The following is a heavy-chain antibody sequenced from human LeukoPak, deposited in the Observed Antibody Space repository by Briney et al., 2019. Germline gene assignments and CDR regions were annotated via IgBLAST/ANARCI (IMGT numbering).Heavy chain of an antibody. CDR2: INPNSGGT. V-gene: IGHV1-2*02. CDR1: GYTFTGYY. CDR3: ARGDYYDSSGYESTYNWFDP. Sequence: WASVKVSRKASGYTFTGYYMHWVRQAPGQGLEWMGWINPNSGGTNYAQKFQGRVTMTRDTSINTAYMELSRLRSDDTAVYYCARGDYYDSSGYESTYNWFDPWGQGTLVTVSS. J-gene: IGHJ5*02. D-gene: IGHD3-22*01.